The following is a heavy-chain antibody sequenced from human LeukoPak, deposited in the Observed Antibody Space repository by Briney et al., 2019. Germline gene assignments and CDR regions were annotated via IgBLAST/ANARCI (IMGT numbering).Heavy chain of an antibody. V-gene: IGHV3-30*01. D-gene: IGHD6-19*01. CDR3: ARDGGGWYYIGYHFDY. CDR1: GFTFSSYA. J-gene: IGHJ4*02. Sequence: PGGSLRLSWAASGFTFSSYAMHWVRQAPGKGLEWVAVISYDGSNKYYADSVKGRFTISRDNSKNTLYLQMNSLRAEDTAVYYCARDGGGWYYIGYHFDYWGQGTLVTVSS. CDR2: ISYDGSNK.